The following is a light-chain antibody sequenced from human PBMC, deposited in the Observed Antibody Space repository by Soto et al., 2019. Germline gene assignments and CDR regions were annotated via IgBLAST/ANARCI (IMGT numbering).Light chain of an antibody. CDR3: QQTNSFPIT. CDR2: DTS. J-gene: IGKJ5*01. V-gene: IGKV3-15*01. Sequence: ETVMTQSPCTLSLSVGERATLSCMASQSVSVHLAWYKQKPGQAPRLLIYDTSTRATGIPARFSGSGSGTEFTLTISSLKPEDFETYYCQQTNSFPITFGQGTRLEIK. CDR1: QSVSVH.